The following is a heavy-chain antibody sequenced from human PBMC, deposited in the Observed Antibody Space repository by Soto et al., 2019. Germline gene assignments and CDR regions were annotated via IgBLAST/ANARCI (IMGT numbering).Heavy chain of an antibody. CDR3: ARISHSDFWSGYYYFFDY. CDR1: GYTFTDYG. V-gene: IGHV1-18*01. CDR2: ITAFNGNT. D-gene: IGHD3-3*01. J-gene: IGHJ4*02. Sequence: QVHLVQSGAEVEKPGASVKVSCKASGYTFTDYGISWVRQAPGQGLQWMGWITAFNGNTKYAQQFQGRVTMTTDTSTSTAYMELSSLESDDTAVYYCARISHSDFWSGYYYFFDYWGQGTLGTVSS.